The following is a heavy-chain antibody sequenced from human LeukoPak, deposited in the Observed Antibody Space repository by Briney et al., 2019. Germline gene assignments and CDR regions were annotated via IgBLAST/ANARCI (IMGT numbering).Heavy chain of an antibody. J-gene: IGHJ4*02. CDR3: AREAYYYDSSGQNTLGY. V-gene: IGHV4-4*07. Sequence: SETLSLTCTVSGGSINSYYWSWIRQPAGKGLESIGHISTSGSTNYNPSLKSRVTMSVDTSKNQFSLKLSSVTAADTAVYYCAREAYYYDSSGQNTLGYWGQGTLVTVSS. CDR1: GGSINSYY. CDR2: ISTSGST. D-gene: IGHD3-22*01.